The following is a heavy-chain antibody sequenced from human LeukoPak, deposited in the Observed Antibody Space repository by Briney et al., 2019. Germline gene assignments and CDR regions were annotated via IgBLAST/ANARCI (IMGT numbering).Heavy chain of an antibody. D-gene: IGHD3-10*01. Sequence: PSETLSLTCTVSGVSISSGSYYWSWTRHPAGKGLEWIGRIYTSGSTNYNPSLKSLVTISADTSKHPFSLKLSSVTAAHTAMYYCARTLWFGELLSWFNPWGQGTLVTVSS. V-gene: IGHV4-61*02. CDR1: GVSISSGSYY. CDR3: ARTLWFGELLSWFNP. CDR2: IYTSGST. J-gene: IGHJ5*02.